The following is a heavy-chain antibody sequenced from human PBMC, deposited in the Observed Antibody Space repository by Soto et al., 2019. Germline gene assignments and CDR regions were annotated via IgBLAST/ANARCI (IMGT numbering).Heavy chain of an antibody. CDR1: GGSITSYS. J-gene: IGHJ5*02. V-gene: IGHV4-59*01. D-gene: IGHD4-4*01. CDR2: FSLSGVP. Sequence: QVQLQESGPGLVKSSETLSLTCTVSGGSITSYSWSWIRQTPEKGLEWIGYFSLSGVPKYNPSLNSRVTMSVDTSKNHFSLKLSSVTAADTAVYYCATTWTRDDYSNYEAFWFDPWGQGTLVTVSS. CDR3: ATTWTRDDYSNYEAFWFDP.